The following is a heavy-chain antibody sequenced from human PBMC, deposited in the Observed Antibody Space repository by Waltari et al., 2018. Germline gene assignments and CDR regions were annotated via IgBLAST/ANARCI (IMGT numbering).Heavy chain of an antibody. CDR3: ARGVATVTTFYYYYYGMDV. CDR2: IIPIFGTA. CDR1: GGTFSSYA. V-gene: IGHV1-69*01. Sequence: QVQLVQSGAEVKKPGSSVKVSCKASGGTFSSYAISWVRQAPGQGLEWMGGIIPIFGTANYAQKFQGRVTITADESTSTAYSELSSLRSEDTAVYYCARGVATVTTFYYYYYGMDVWGQGTTVTVSS. D-gene: IGHD4-4*01. J-gene: IGHJ6*02.